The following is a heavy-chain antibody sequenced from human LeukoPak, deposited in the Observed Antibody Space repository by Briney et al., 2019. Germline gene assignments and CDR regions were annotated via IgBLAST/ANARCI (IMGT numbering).Heavy chain of an antibody. CDR2: MSPNSGNT. V-gene: IGHV1-8*01. J-gene: IGHJ6*03. Sequence: GASVKVSCKASGYTFTSYDINWVRQAPGQGLEWMGWMSPNSGNTGYAQKFQGRVTMTRNTSISTAYMELSSLRSEDTAVYYCARGRNDFWSGPTRNYYYYYYMDVWGKGTTVTVSS. D-gene: IGHD3-3*01. CDR3: ARGRNDFWSGPTRNYYYYYYMDV. CDR1: GYTFTSYD.